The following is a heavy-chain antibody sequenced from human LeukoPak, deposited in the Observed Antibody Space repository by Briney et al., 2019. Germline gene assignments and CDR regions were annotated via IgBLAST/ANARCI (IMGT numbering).Heavy chain of an antibody. CDR3: ARAPPYDILTGYSRNYFDY. CDR1: GYTFTSYY. Sequence: GASVKVSCKASGYTFTSYYMHWVRQAPGQGLEWMGIINPSGGSTSYAQKFQGRVTMTRDTSTSTVYMELSSLRSEDTAVYYCARAPPYDILTGYSRNYFDYWGQGTLVTVSS. V-gene: IGHV1-46*01. CDR2: INPSGGST. D-gene: IGHD3-9*01. J-gene: IGHJ4*02.